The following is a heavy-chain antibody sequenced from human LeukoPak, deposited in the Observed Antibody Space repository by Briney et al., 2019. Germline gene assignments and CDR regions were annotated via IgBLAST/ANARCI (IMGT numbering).Heavy chain of an antibody. Sequence: ASVKVSCKASGYTFIGYYMHWVRQAPEQGLEWMGRINPNSGGTNYAQKFQGRVTMTRDTSISTAYMELSRLRSDDTAVYYCARGRRYCSGGSCPHYYYGMDVWGQGTTVTVSS. CDR2: INPNSGGT. CDR3: ARGRRYCSGGSCPHYYYGMDV. D-gene: IGHD2-15*01. CDR1: GYTFIGYY. J-gene: IGHJ6*02. V-gene: IGHV1-2*06.